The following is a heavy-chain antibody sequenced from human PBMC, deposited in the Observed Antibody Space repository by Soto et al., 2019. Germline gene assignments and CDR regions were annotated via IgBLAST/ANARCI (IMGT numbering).Heavy chain of an antibody. D-gene: IGHD2-21*02. CDR2: IYSGGST. CDR1: GFSVSSKF. J-gene: IGHJ4*02. V-gene: IGHV3-66*01. CDR3: ARDRAYCGSDCPLGY. Sequence: GGSLRLSCAASGFSVSSKFMSWVRQAPGKGLEWVSIIYSGGSTYYADSVKGRFTISRDNSKDTLYLQMNSLRGEDTAVYYCARDRAYCGSDCPLGYWGQGTLVTVSS.